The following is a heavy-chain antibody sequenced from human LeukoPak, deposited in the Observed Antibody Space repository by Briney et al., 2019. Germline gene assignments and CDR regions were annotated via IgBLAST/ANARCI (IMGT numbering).Heavy chain of an antibody. Sequence: GASVKVSCKASGYTFTGYYMHWVRQAPGQGLEWMGIINPSGGSTSYAQKFQGRVTMTRDMSTSTVYMELSSLRSEDTAVYYCARDFHRYSGSYLSWVQGTLVTVSS. D-gene: IGHD1-26*01. CDR2: INPSGGST. CDR3: ARDFHRYSGSYLS. CDR1: GYTFTGYY. V-gene: IGHV1-46*01. J-gene: IGHJ5*02.